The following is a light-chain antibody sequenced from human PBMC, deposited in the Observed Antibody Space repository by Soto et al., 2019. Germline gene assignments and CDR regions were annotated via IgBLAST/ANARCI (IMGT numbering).Light chain of an antibody. Sequence: QSALTQPASVSGSPGQSITISCSGTSSDVGGYNYVSWYQQHPGKAPKLMIYEVSNRPSGVSNRFSGSKSGNTASLTISGLQAEDEADHYCSSYTSSSTRVFGTGTKLTVL. CDR3: SSYTSSSTRV. V-gene: IGLV2-14*01. CDR1: SSDVGGYNY. J-gene: IGLJ1*01. CDR2: EVS.